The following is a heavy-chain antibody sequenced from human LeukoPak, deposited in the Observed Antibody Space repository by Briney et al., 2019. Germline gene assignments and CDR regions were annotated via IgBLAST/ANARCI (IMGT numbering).Heavy chain of an antibody. CDR3: ARRLTMVRGVIRSGFDP. CDR1: SGSISTSNYY. J-gene: IGHJ5*02. V-gene: IGHV4-39*07. Sequence: SETLSLTCTVSSGSISTSNYYWGWVRQPPGKALEWIGNIFYSGSTYYSPSLKSRVTISLDTSRNQFSLKLNSVTAADTAVYYCARRLTMVRGVIRSGFDPWGQGTLVTVSS. CDR2: IFYSGST. D-gene: IGHD3-10*01.